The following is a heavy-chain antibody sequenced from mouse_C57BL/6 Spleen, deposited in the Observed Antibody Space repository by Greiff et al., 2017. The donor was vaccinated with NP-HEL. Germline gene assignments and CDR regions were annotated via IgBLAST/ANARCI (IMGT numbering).Heavy chain of an antibody. V-gene: IGHV1-15*01. CDR3: TRERVGSNQALFDY. Sequence: QVQLQQSGAELVKPGASVTLSCKASGYTFTDYEMHWVKQTPVHGLEWIGAIDPETGGTAYNQKFKGKAILTADKSSSTAYMELRSLTSEDSAVYYCTRERVGSNQALFDYWGQGTTRTVSS. CDR2: IDPETGGT. CDR1: GYTFTDYE. D-gene: IGHD2-5*01. J-gene: IGHJ2*01.